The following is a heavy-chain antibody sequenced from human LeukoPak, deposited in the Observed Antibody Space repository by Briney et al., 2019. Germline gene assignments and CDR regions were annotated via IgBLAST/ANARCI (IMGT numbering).Heavy chain of an antibody. V-gene: IGHV4-31*03. Sequence: SQTLSLTCTVSGGSINSGHYYWTWIRQHPGKGLEWIAYIFYSGSTYYNPSLKSRVTISVDTSKNQFSLRLSSVTAADMAVYYCARNSYASGSPLEAFDIWGQGTMVTVSS. J-gene: IGHJ3*02. D-gene: IGHD3-10*01. CDR3: ARNSYASGSPLEAFDI. CDR1: GGSINSGHYY. CDR2: IFYSGST.